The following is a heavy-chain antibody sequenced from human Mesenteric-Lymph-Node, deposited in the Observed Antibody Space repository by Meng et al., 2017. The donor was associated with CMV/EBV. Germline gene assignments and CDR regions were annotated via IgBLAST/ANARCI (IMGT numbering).Heavy chain of an antibody. D-gene: IGHD2-2*01. CDR3: AKSQPSRTSVRGGFDL. CDR2: IFSSGNPI. CDR1: GFTFSSYT. Sequence: GGSLRLSCAASGFTFSSYTMNWVRQAPGKGLEWVSYIFSSGNPIYYADSVRGRITVSRDNAKNLLYLQMNRLRVEDTDVYYCAKSQPSRTSVRGGFDLWGQGTMVTVSS. J-gene: IGHJ5*02. V-gene: IGHV3-48*04.